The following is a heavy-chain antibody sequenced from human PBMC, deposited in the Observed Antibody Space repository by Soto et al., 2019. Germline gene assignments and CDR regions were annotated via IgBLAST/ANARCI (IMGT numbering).Heavy chain of an antibody. J-gene: IGHJ4*02. D-gene: IGHD4-17*01. Sequence: ASVKVSCKASGYTFTSYDINWVRQATGQGPEWMGWMNPNSGNTGYAQKFQGRVTMTRNTSISTAYMELSSLRSEDTAVYYCARDTVRGGFFDYWGQGTLVTVSS. CDR1: GYTFTSYD. CDR3: ARDTVRGGFFDY. V-gene: IGHV1-8*01. CDR2: MNPNSGNT.